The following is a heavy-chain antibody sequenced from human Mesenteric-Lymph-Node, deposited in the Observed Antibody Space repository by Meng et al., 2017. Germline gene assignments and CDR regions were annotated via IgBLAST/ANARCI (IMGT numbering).Heavy chain of an antibody. Sequence: SVKVSCKASGYTFTSYDINWVRQATGQGLEWMGGIIPIFGTANYAQKFQGRVTITADESTSTAYMELSSLRSEDTAVYYCARGGYWKNWFDPWGQGTLVTVSS. CDR2: IIPIFGTA. CDR1: GYTFTSYD. D-gene: IGHD1-1*01. V-gene: IGHV1-69*13. CDR3: ARGGYWKNWFDP. J-gene: IGHJ5*02.